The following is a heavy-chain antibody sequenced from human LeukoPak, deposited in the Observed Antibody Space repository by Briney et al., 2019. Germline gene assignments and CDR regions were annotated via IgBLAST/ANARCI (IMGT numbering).Heavy chain of an antibody. V-gene: IGHV3-23*01. CDR3: ARDRGGSYYPSHDALDI. J-gene: IGHJ3*02. Sequence: GGSLRLSCAASGFTFSNFPMTWVRQAPGRGLEWVSTIRTSAYDTYYVDSVKGRFTISRDNSKDTLYLQMSSLRAEDTAIYYCARDRGGSYYPSHDALDIWGQGTMVTVSS. D-gene: IGHD1-26*01. CDR1: GFTFSNFP. CDR2: IRTSAYDT.